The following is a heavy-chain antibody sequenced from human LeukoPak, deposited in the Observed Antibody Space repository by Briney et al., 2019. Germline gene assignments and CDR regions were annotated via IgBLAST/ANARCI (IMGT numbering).Heavy chain of an antibody. CDR2: ISTYDGST. CDR1: GYTFTSYG. J-gene: IGHJ6*03. CDR3: ARDRAAPGVDYMDV. V-gene: IGHV1-18*01. Sequence: ASVTVSCKASGYTFTSYGISWVRQAPGQGLDWMGWISTYDGSTNYARELQGRVTMTTDTSTSTAYMGLRSLRSDDTAVYYCARDRAAPGVDYMDVWGKGTTVTVSS. D-gene: IGHD7-27*01.